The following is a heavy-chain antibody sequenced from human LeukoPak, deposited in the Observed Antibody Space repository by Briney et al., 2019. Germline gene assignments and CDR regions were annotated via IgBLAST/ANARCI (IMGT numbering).Heavy chain of an antibody. CDR1: GFTFSSYA. CDR3: AKDSITMIWNAFDI. V-gene: IGHV3-23*01. J-gene: IGHJ3*02. CDR2: ISGGGSTT. D-gene: IGHD3-22*01. Sequence: GGSLRLSCAASGFTFSSYAMSWVRRAPGKGLEWVSAISGGGSTTYYADSVKGRFTISRDNSKNTLYLQMSSLRAEDTAVYYCAKDSITMIWNAFDIWGQGTMVTVSS.